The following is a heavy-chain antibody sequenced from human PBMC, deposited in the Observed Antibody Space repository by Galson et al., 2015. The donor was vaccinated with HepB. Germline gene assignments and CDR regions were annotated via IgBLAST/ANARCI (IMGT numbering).Heavy chain of an antibody. V-gene: IGHV2-5*02. CDR2: VYWDDDK. J-gene: IGHJ5*02. Sequence: PALVKPTQTLTLTCTFSGFSLSTTGLGVGWIRQPPGKALEWLALVYWDDDKRYSPSLRSRVTISKDTSKNQVVLTMTSMDPVDTATYYCAHNTPSYSSGWAAWGQGTLVTVSS. CDR3: AHNTPSYSSGWAA. D-gene: IGHD6-19*01. CDR1: GFSLSTTGLG.